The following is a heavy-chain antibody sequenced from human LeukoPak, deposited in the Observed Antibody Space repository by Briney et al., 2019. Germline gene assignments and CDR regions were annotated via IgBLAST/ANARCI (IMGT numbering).Heavy chain of an antibody. V-gene: IGHV4-4*07. D-gene: IGHD2-8*01. CDR3: AREVNEKHDAFDM. CDR1: SVSINGYY. J-gene: IGHJ3*02. Sequence: PSETLSLTCSASSVSINGYYWSWIRQSAGKGLEWLGRFYFSGSSDYNPSLKGRVSMSIDTSQNHFYLRLTSVTAADTGVYFCAREVNEKHDAFDMWGQGTMVAVSS. CDR2: FYFSGSS.